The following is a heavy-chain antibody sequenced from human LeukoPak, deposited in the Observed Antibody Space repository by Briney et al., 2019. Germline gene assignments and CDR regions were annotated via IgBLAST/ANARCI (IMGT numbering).Heavy chain of an antibody. Sequence: GGSLRLSCAASGFTVSRNYMSWVRQAPGKGLECVSVIYSGGNTYYTDSVKGRFTISRDNSKNTLYLQMNSLRAEDTAVYYCARGARRGDDYGGFFDYWGQGTLVTVSS. CDR2: IYSGGNT. D-gene: IGHD4-23*01. CDR3: ARGARRGDDYGGFFDY. CDR1: GFTVSRNY. V-gene: IGHV3-66*01. J-gene: IGHJ4*02.